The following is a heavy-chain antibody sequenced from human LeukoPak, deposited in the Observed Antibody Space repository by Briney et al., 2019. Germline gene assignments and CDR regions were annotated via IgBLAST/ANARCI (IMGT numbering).Heavy chain of an antibody. Sequence: ASVKVSCKASGYTFTSYGISWVRQAPGQGLEWMGWISAYNGNTNYAQKLQGRVTMTTDTSTSTAYMELSSLRSEDTAVYYCARGETIFGVVSYFDYWGQGTLVTVSS. J-gene: IGHJ4*02. D-gene: IGHD3-3*01. CDR3: ARGETIFGVVSYFDY. V-gene: IGHV1-18*01. CDR1: GYTFTSYG. CDR2: ISAYNGNT.